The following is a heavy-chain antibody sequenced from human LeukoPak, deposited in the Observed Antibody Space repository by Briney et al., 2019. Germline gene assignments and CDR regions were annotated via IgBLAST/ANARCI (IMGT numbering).Heavy chain of an antibody. V-gene: IGHV1-24*01. CDR2: FDPEDGET. CDR1: GYTLTELS. CDR3: AREGSSSWYEGYYYYYMDV. D-gene: IGHD6-13*01. J-gene: IGHJ6*03. Sequence: ASVKVSCKVSGYTLTELSMHWVRQAPGKGLEWMGGFDPEDGETIYAQKFQGRVTMTEDTSTDTAYMELSSLRSEDTAVYYCAREGSSSWYEGYYYYYMDVWGKGTTVTVSS.